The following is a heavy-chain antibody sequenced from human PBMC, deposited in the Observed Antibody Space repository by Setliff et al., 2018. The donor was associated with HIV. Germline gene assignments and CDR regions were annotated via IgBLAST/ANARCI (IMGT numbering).Heavy chain of an antibody. Sequence: SETLSLTCTVSGGSVSSYYWSWIRQPPGKGLEWIGYIYYSGSTNYNPSLKSRVTISVDTSKNQFSLKLSSVTAADTAVYYCARVNEYCGGDCYAFDIWGQGTMVTVSS. CDR3: ARVNEYCGGDCYAFDI. V-gene: IGHV4-59*02. J-gene: IGHJ3*02. CDR2: IYYSGST. CDR1: GGSVSSYY. D-gene: IGHD2-21*02.